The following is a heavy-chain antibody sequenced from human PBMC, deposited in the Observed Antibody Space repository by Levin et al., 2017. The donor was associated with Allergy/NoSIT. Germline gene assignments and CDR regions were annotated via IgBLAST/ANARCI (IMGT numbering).Heavy chain of an antibody. CDR3: ARAGPAEDIVATIWGLGDAFDI. D-gene: IGHD5-12*01. Sequence: PGGSLRLSCAASGFTFSSYSMNWVRQAPGKGLEWVSSISSSSSYIYYADSVKGRFTISRDNAKNSLYLQMNSLRAEDTAVYYCARAGPAEDIVATIWGLGDAFDIWGQGTMVTVSS. V-gene: IGHV3-21*01. CDR2: ISSSSSYI. CDR1: GFTFSSYS. J-gene: IGHJ3*02.